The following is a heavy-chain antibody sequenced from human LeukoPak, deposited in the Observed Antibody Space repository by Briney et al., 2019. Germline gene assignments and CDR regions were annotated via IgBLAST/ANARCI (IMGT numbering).Heavy chain of an antibody. D-gene: IGHD6-13*01. CDR3: ARAAGPLAAPDF. CDR2: IYYSGST. V-gene: IGHV4-59*01. Sequence: SETLSLTCTVSGGSISSYYWSWIRQPPGKGLEWTGYIYYSGSTNYNPSLKSRVTISVDTSKNQFSLKLSSVTAADTAVYYCARAAGPLAAPDFWGQGTPVTVSS. J-gene: IGHJ4*02. CDR1: GGSISSYY.